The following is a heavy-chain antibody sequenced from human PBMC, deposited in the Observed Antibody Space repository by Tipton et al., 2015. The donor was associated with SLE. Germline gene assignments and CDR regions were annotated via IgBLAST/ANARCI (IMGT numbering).Heavy chain of an antibody. J-gene: IGHJ1*01. CDR2: ISHSGTT. Sequence: TLSLTCTVSGGSLSNHYWSWIRQPPGKGLEWIGFISHSGTTNYSPSLKSRVTISADTSRNQFSLNLNSVTAADTAVYYCVRGVSGTVGEHWGQGTLVTVSS. V-gene: IGHV4-59*11. CDR3: VRGVSGTVGEH. CDR1: GGSLSNHY. D-gene: IGHD5-12*01.